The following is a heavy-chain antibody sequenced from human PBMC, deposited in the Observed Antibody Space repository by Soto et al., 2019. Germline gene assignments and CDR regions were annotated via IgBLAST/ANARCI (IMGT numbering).Heavy chain of an antibody. Sequence: GESLKISCKGSGYSFTSYWIGWVRQMPGKGLEWMGIIYPGDSDTRYSPSFQGQVTISADKSISTAYLQWSSLKASDTAMYYCARSRRDYDILTGYYGSWFDPWGQGTLVTVSS. CDR2: IYPGDSDT. V-gene: IGHV5-51*01. CDR3: ARSRRDYDILTGYYGSWFDP. J-gene: IGHJ5*02. D-gene: IGHD3-9*01. CDR1: GYSFTSYW.